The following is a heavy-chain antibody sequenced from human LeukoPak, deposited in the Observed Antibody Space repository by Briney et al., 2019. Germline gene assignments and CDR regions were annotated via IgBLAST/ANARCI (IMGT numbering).Heavy chain of an antibody. D-gene: IGHD5-18*01. CDR2: IYYSGST. CDR1: GGSISSGGYY. V-gene: IGHV4-39*01. J-gene: IGHJ6*02. Sequence: KPSETLSLTCTVPGGSISSGGYYWGWIRQPPGKGLEWIGSIYYSGSTYYNPSLKSRVTISVDTSKNQFSLKLSSVTAADTAVYYCARGGTRGYSYDHNYYGMDVWGQGTTVTVSS. CDR3: ARGGTRGYSYDHNYYGMDV.